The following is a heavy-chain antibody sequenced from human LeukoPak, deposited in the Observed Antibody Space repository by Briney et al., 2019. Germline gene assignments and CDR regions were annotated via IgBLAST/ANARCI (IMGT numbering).Heavy chain of an antibody. CDR3: ARTVTYSSSREVPRDY. CDR1: GGSFSGYY. Sequence: SETLSLTCAVYGGSFSGYYWSWIRQPPGKGLEWIGEINHSGSTNYNPSLKSRVTISVDTSKNQFSLKLSSVTAADTAVYYCARTVTYSSSREVPRDYWGQGTLVTVSS. V-gene: IGHV4-34*01. J-gene: IGHJ4*02. D-gene: IGHD6-6*01. CDR2: INHSGST.